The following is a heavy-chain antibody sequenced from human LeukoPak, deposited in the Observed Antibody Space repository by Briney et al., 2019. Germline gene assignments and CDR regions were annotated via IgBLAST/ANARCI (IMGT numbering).Heavy chain of an antibody. J-gene: IGHJ6*03. CDR2: ISGRGGST. Sequence: PGGSLRLSCAASGFTFSSYAMSWVRQAPGKGLEWVSNISGRGGSTYYADSVKGRFTISRDSSKNTLYLQMNSLRAEDTAVYYCAKERYFDRSMDVWGKGTTVTISS. CDR1: GFTFSSYA. CDR3: AKERYFDRSMDV. V-gene: IGHV3-23*01. D-gene: IGHD3-9*01.